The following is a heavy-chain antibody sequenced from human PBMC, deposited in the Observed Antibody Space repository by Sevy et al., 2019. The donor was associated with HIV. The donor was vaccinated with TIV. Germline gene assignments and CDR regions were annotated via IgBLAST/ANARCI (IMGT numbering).Heavy chain of an antibody. Sequence: SETLSLTCTVSGGSISSYYWSWIRQAPGKGLEWIGYIYYTGSINYNPSLKSRVTMSVDTSKSKLSLHLSSVTAADTAVYYCARRYYDTIGYGHYAFDIWGQGTMVTVSS. CDR2: IYYTGSI. D-gene: IGHD3-22*01. V-gene: IGHV4-59*12. CDR1: GGSISSYY. J-gene: IGHJ3*02. CDR3: ARRYYDTIGYGHYAFDI.